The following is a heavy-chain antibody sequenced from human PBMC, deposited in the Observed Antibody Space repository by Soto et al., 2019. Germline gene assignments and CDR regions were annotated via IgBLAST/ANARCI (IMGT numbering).Heavy chain of an antibody. Sequence: GGSLRLSCEASGFTFSKFDMHWVRQPTGKGLEWVSTIGISGDTYYAVSVKGRFTISRDNAKNSLSLQMNSLRAGDTALYFCARGQEVGAHFFDSWGQGTQVTVSA. CDR1: GFTFSKFD. J-gene: IGHJ4*02. D-gene: IGHD2-15*01. V-gene: IGHV3-13*04. CDR2: IGISGDT. CDR3: ARGQEVGAHFFDS.